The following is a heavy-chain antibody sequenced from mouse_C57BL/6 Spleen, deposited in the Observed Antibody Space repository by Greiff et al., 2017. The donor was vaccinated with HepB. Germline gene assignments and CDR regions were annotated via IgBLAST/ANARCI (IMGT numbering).Heavy chain of an antibody. Sequence: QVQLKESGPELVKPGASVKISCKASGYAFSSSWMNWVKQRPGKGLEWIGRIYPGDGDTNYNGKFKGKATLSADKYSSTAYMQLSSLTSEDSAVYFCARQDYYGSSPYWYFDVWGTGTTVTVSS. CDR1: GYAFSSSW. D-gene: IGHD1-1*01. CDR2: IYPGDGDT. V-gene: IGHV1-82*01. J-gene: IGHJ1*03. CDR3: ARQDYYGSSPYWYFDV.